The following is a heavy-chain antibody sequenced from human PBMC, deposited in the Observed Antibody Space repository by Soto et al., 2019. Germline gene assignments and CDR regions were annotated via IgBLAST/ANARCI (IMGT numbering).Heavy chain of an antibody. Sequence: EVQLVESGGDLVQPGRSLRLSCAASGFTFDDYAMHWVRQAPGKGLEWVSGISWNSGNIGYADSVKGRFNISRDNANNSLYLQMSSLGAEDTALYYCVKDMSPGEVSRSDYMDVWGKGTTVTVSS. J-gene: IGHJ6*03. CDR1: GFTFDDYA. D-gene: IGHD3-16*01. CDR2: ISWNSGNI. V-gene: IGHV3-9*01. CDR3: VKDMSPGEVSRSDYMDV.